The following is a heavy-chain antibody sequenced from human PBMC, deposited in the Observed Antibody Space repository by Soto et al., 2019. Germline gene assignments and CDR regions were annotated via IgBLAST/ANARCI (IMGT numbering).Heavy chain of an antibody. CDR2: IYHSGST. Sequence: QVQLQESGPGLVKPSGTLSLTCAVSGGSISSSNWWCWVRQPPGKGLVWIGAIYHSGSTNYNPSLKRLVTISVDKSKNQFSLKLSSVTAADTAVYYCARLAVAGTVADAFDIWGQGTMVTVSS. D-gene: IGHD6-19*01. J-gene: IGHJ3*02. CDR1: GGSISSSNW. V-gene: IGHV4-4*02. CDR3: ARLAVAGTVADAFDI.